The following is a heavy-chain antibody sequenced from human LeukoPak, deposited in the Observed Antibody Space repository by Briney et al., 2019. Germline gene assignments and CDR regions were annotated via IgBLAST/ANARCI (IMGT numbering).Heavy chain of an antibody. D-gene: IGHD5-12*01. CDR2: ITSSSRYI. CDR1: GFTFSTYN. J-gene: IGHJ4*02. V-gene: IGHV3-21*01. Sequence: PGGSLRLSCAASGFTFSTYNMNWVRQAPGKGLEWVSSITSSSRYIYYADSVKGRFTISRDNAKNSLYLQMDSLRAEDTAVYYCARDGLVATNIFDYWGQGTLVTVSS. CDR3: ARDGLVATNIFDY.